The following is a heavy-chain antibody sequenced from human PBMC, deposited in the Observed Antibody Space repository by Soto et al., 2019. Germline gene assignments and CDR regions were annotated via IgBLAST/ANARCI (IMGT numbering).Heavy chain of an antibody. V-gene: IGHV3-30-3*01. CDR3: AREDHSSGRAGTFQR. CDR1: GFTFSNNP. J-gene: IGHJ1*01. Sequence: QVQLVESGGGVVQPGGSLRLSCAASGFTFSNNPMHWVRQAPGGGLEWVAAISVDGDRRHYANSVNGRFTISRDNSENTLFLQMNSLRTEDTAVFYCAREDHSSGRAGTFQRWGQGTLVTVSS. CDR2: ISVDGDRR. D-gene: IGHD3-22*01.